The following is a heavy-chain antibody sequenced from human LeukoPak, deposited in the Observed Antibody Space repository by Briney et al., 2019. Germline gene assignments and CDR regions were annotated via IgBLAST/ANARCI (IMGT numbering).Heavy chain of an antibody. CDR2: IYYSGST. V-gene: IGHV4-59*01. Sequence: SETLSLTCTVSGGSITSNFWSWIRQPPGKGLEWIGYIYYSGSTNYNPSLNSRVTISADTSKNQFSLKLTSVTTTVTAIYYCARLTYYQDSGGYYWFDPWGQGILVTVSS. CDR1: GGSITSNF. CDR3: ARLTYYQDSGGYYWFDP. D-gene: IGHD3-22*01. J-gene: IGHJ5*02.